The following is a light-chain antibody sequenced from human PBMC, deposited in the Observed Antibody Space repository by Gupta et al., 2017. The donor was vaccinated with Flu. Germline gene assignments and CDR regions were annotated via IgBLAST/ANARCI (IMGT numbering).Light chain of an antibody. CDR3: QHYGSSRFT. Sequence: IVLKQSPGTLSLSQGERATLSCRASQSISSSSLAWYQRKLGQAPRLLIYAASSGATGIPDRFSGSGSGTDFTLTISRLEPEDIAVYYCQHYGSSRFTFGPGTKVDIK. CDR2: AAS. V-gene: IGKV3-20*01. CDR1: QSISSSS. J-gene: IGKJ3*01.